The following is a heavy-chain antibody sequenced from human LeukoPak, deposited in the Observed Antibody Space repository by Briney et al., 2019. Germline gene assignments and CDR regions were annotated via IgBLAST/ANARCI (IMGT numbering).Heavy chain of an antibody. CDR2: IKDGGGTT. J-gene: IGHJ1*01. V-gene: IGHV3-15*01. CDR3: TTDLGAYGDYLRN. Sequence: GGSLRLSCVASGFTFTKAWMSWVRQAPGKGLEWIARIKDGGGTTDYAAPVKGRFTISRDDSRNTVSLQMNSLNTEDIGVYYCTTDLGAYGDYLRNWGQGSLVTVSS. CDR1: GFTFTKAW. D-gene: IGHD4-17*01.